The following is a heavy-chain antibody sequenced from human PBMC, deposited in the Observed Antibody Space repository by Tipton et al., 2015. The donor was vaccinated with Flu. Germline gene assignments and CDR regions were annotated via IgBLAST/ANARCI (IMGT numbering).Heavy chain of an antibody. D-gene: IGHD3-10*01. CDR2: MSHSGRT. J-gene: IGHJ4*02. Sequence: TLPLTCAVSGYSINSGYFWGWIRQPPGKGLEWIGSMSHSGRTYYNPSLKSRVSISADTWKTQFSLKLSSVTAADTAVYYCARLTYYYGSGTSDSWGQGTLVTVSS. CDR3: ARLTYYYGSGTSDS. V-gene: IGHV4-38-2*01. CDR1: GYSINSGYF.